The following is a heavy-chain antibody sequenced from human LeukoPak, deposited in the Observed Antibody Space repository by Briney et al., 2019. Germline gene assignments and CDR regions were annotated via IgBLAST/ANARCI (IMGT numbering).Heavy chain of an antibody. Sequence: PSQTLSLTCTVSGGSISSGGYYWSWIRQHPGKGLEWIGYIYYSGSTYYNPSLKSRVTISVDTSKNQFSLKLSSVTAADTAVYYCARDGSSGYYYGMDVWGQGTTVTVSS. V-gene: IGHV4-31*03. J-gene: IGHJ6*02. D-gene: IGHD6-6*01. CDR3: ARDGSSGYYYGMDV. CDR1: GGSISSGGYY. CDR2: IYYSGST.